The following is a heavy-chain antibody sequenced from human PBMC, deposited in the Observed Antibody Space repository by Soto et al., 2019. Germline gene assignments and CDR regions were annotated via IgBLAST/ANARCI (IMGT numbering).Heavy chain of an antibody. CDR1: GGTFSSYA. V-gene: IGHV1-69*12. D-gene: IGHD3-10*01. J-gene: IGHJ6*02. CDR2: IIPIFGTA. CDR3: ASNGFGETYYYGMDV. Sequence: QVQLVQSGAEVKKPGSSVKVSCKASGGTFSSYAINWVRQAPGQGLEWMGGIIPIFGTADYAQKFQGRVTITADECTSTAYMELSSLRSEDTAVYYCASNGFGETYYYGMDVWGQGTTVTVSS.